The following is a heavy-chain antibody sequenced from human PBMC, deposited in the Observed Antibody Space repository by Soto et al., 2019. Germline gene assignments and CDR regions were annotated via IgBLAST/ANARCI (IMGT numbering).Heavy chain of an antibody. CDR2: IYYSGST. J-gene: IGHJ4*02. V-gene: IGHV4-39*01. Sequence: SETLSLTCTVSGGSISSGGYYWSWIRQPPGKGLEWIGSIYYSGSTYYNPSLKSRVTISVDTSKNQFSLKLSSVTAADTAVYYCARQCSLSYYSYGLDPLDYCAQRTLVPGSS. CDR3: ARQCSLSYYSYGLDPLDY. D-gene: IGHD3-10*01. CDR1: GGSISSGGYY.